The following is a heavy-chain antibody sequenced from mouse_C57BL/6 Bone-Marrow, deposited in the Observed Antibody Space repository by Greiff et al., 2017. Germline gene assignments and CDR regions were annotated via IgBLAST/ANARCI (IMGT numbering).Heavy chain of an antibody. CDR3: ARRWGDWYFDV. CDR1: GFSLSTFGMG. V-gene: IGHV8-8*01. CDR2: IWWNDDK. J-gene: IGHJ1*03. D-gene: IGHD1-1*02. Sequence: QVTLKESGPGILQPSQTLSLTCSFSGFSLSTFGMGVGWIRQPSGKGLEWLAHIWWNDDKYYNPVLKSRLTLPKDTSKNQVFLKIANVDTADTATDYGARRWGDWYFDVWGTGTTVTVSS.